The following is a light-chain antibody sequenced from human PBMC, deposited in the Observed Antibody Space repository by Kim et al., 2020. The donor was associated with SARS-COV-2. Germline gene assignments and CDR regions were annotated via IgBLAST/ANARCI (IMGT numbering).Light chain of an antibody. CDR1: QSVSSSY. CDR2: GSS. V-gene: IGKV3-20*01. CDR3: QQYGSSPDT. J-gene: IGKJ2*01. Sequence: EIVLTQSPGTLSLSPGERATLSCRASQSVSSSYLGWYQQKPGQAPRLLIYGSSSRAVGIPDSFSGSGSGTDFTLTISRLEPEDFAVYYCQQYGSSPDTFGQGTKLEI.